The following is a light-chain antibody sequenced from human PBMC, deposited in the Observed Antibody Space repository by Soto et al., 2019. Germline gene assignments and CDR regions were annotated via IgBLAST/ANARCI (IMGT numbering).Light chain of an antibody. V-gene: IGKV1-39*01. CDR2: GAS. CDR1: LTIGDS. Sequence: DIRMTQSPSSLSASVGDRVTITCRASLTIGDSLSWFQQKVGKPPTLLIYGASALQSGVPARFSGSGSETDFTLTINNMQREDFATYYCQQTYNLPRTFGQGTKVDIK. CDR3: QQTYNLPRT. J-gene: IGKJ1*01.